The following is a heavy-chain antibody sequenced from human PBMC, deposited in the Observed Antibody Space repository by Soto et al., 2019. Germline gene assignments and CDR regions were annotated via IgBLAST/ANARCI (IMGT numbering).Heavy chain of an antibody. CDR2: ISNGGST. Sequence: EVKLVESGGGLIQPGGSLRLSCAASGVIVSANYMSWVRQAPGRGLEWVSVISNGGSTYYADFVKSRFTISRDTGKNTVYLQRNSLRPEDTAVYYCARESGSISARRFLDSWGQGTLVTVSS. CDR3: ARESGSISARRFLDS. CDR1: GVIVSANY. J-gene: IGHJ4*02. D-gene: IGHD6-6*01. V-gene: IGHV3-53*01.